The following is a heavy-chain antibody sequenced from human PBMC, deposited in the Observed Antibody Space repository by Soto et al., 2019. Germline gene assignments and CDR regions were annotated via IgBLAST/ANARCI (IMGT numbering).Heavy chain of an antibody. Sequence: QVQLVQSGAEVKRPGASVTVSCKASGYTFTPHDINWVRQATGQGLEWMGRMNPNSGYIDFAQRFQCRLTMTANTSISTADMELSSLRSEDTAIYYCARGLYCSGGTCSDSCGQGTLVIVSS. CDR2: MNPNSGYI. CDR1: GYTFTPHD. CDR3: ARGLYCSGGTCSDS. J-gene: IGHJ4*02. D-gene: IGHD2-15*01. V-gene: IGHV1-8*01.